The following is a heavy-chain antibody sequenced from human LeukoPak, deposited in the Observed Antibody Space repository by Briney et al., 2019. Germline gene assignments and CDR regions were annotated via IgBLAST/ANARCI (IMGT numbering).Heavy chain of an antibody. Sequence: TSETLSLTCTVSGDSTSSNSWSWIRQPPGKGLEWLGSISYSGSTNYNPSLKSRVTMSVDTSKNQFSLRLNSVTAADTAVYYCARGVTGTTYYYYYYMDVWGKGTTVTVSS. J-gene: IGHJ6*03. CDR2: ISYSGST. CDR1: GDSTSSNS. CDR3: ARGVTGTTYYYYYYMDV. V-gene: IGHV4-59*01. D-gene: IGHD1-20*01.